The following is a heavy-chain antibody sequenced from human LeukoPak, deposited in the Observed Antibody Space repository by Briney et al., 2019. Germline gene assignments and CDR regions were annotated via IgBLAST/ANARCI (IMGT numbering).Heavy chain of an antibody. J-gene: IGHJ4*02. Sequence: SETLSLTCAVYGGSFSGYYWSWIRQPPGKGLEWIGEINHSGSTNYNPSLKSRVTISVDTSKSQFSLKLSSVTAADTAVYYCARPFWNTWGFDSWGQGTLVAVSS. CDR3: ARPFWNTWGFDS. CDR2: INHSGST. CDR1: GGSFSGYY. D-gene: IGHD1/OR15-1a*01. V-gene: IGHV4-34*01.